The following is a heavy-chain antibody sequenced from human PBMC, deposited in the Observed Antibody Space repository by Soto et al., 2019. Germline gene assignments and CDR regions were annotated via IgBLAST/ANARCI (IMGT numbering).Heavy chain of an antibody. Sequence: SVKVSCKASGGTFSSYAISWVRQAPGQGLEWMGGIIPIFGTANYAQKFQGRVTITADKSTSTAYMELSSLRSEDTAVYYRARDLDLGELFGRCLGVWGQGTTVTVS. CDR2: IIPIFGTA. V-gene: IGHV1-69*06. CDR3: ARDLDLGELFGRCLGV. D-gene: IGHD3-16*01. CDR1: GGTFSSYA. J-gene: IGHJ6*02.